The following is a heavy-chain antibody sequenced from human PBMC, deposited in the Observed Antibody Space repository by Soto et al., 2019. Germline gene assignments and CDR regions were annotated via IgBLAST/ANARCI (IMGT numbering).Heavy chain of an antibody. CDR3: AKGSSGWYERFDY. CDR2: ISGSGGST. J-gene: IGHJ4*02. CDR1: GFTFSSYA. D-gene: IGHD6-19*01. Sequence: EVQLLESGGGLVQPGGSLRLSCAASGFTFSSYAMNWVRQAPGKGLEWVSAISGSGGSTYYADSVKGRFTISRDNSKNTLYLQMNSLRAEDTGVYYCAKGSSGWYERFDYWGQGTLVTVSS. V-gene: IGHV3-23*01.